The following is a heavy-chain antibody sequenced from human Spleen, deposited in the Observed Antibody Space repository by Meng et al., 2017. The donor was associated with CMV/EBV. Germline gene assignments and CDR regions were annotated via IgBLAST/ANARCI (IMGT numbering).Heavy chain of an antibody. CDR1: GYSFTSYW. CDR2: IYPGDSDI. J-gene: IGHJ4*02. D-gene: IGHD6-19*01. CDR3: ARLNWPYSSGWIDY. V-gene: IGHV5-51*01. Sequence: GESLKISCKGPGYSFTSYWIGWVRQMPGKGLEWMGIIYPGDSDIRYSPSFQGQVTISADKSISTAYLQWSSLKASDTTLYYCARLNWPYSSGWIDYWGQGTLVTVSS.